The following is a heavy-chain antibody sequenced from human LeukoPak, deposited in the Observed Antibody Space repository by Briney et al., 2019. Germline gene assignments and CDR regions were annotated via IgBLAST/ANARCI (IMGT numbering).Heavy chain of an antibody. CDR1: GFTVSSNY. V-gene: IGHV3-66*02. D-gene: IGHD3-3*01. CDR3: ARVAQEYYDFWSGHRDAFDI. CDR2: IYSGGST. J-gene: IGHJ3*02. Sequence: GGSLRLSCAASGFTVSSNYMSWVRQAPGKGLEWVSVIYSGGSTYYADSVKGRFTISRDNSKNTLYLQMNSLRAEDTAVYYCARVAQEYYDFWSGHRDAFDIWGQGTMVTVSS.